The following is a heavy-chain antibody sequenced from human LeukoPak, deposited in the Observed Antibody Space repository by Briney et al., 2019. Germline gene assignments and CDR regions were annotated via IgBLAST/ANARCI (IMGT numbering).Heavy chain of an antibody. CDR3: ARAAYCGGDCYYAEYFQH. J-gene: IGHJ1*01. Sequence: GESLKISCKGSGYSFTSYWIGWVRQMPGKGLEWMGIIYPGDPDTRYSPSFQGQVTISADKSISTAYLQWSSLKASDTAMYYCARAAYCGGDCYYAEYFQHWGQGTLVTVSS. D-gene: IGHD2-21*02. CDR2: IYPGDPDT. CDR1: GYSFTSYW. V-gene: IGHV5-51*01.